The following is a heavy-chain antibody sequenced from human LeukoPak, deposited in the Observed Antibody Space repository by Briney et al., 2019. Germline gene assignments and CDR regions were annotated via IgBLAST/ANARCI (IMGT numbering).Heavy chain of an antibody. Sequence: GSLRLSCSASGFTFSSYEMNWVRQAPGKGLEWVSGINWNGGSTGYADSVKGRFTISRDNAKNSLYLQMNSLRAEDTALYYCARDSYSSGSDAFDIWGQGTMVTVSS. D-gene: IGHD6-19*01. J-gene: IGHJ3*02. CDR1: GFTFSSYE. CDR2: INWNGGST. CDR3: ARDSYSSGSDAFDI. V-gene: IGHV3-20*04.